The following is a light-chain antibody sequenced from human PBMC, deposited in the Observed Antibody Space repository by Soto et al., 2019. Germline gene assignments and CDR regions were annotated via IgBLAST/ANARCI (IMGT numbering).Light chain of an antibody. V-gene: IGLV3-21*02. CDR2: DDS. CDR1: SIGSKS. Sequence: SYELTQSPSVSVAPGQTVSITCGGSSIGSKSVHWYQQKPGQAPVLVVYDDSDRRSGIPERFSGSNSGNTATLTITRVEAGDEADYHCQVWDTRSKHYVFGAGTKVTVL. CDR3: QVWDTRSKHYV. J-gene: IGLJ1*01.